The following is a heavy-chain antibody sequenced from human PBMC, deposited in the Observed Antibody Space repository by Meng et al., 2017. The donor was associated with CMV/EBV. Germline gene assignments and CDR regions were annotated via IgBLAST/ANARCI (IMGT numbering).Heavy chain of an antibody. J-gene: IGHJ4*02. D-gene: IGHD6-13*01. V-gene: IGHV3-15*01. CDR2: IKSKTDGGTT. CDR1: GFTFSSYA. CDR3: TGIAAG. Sequence: VQLVVSGGGVVQPGRSLSLSCAASGFTFSSYAMHWGRQAPGKGLEWVGRIKSKTDGGTTDYAAPVKGRFTISRDDSKNTLYLQMNSLKTEDTAVYYCTGIAAGWGQGTLVTVSS.